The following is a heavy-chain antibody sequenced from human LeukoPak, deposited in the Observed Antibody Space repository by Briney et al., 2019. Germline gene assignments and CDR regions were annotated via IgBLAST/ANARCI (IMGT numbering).Heavy chain of an antibody. Sequence: PSETLSLTXTVSGGSISSYYWSWIRQPAGKGLEWIGRIYTSGSTNYNPSLKSRVTMSVDTSKNQFSLKLSSVTAADTAAYYCARDRHPRSGWSLYMDVWGKGTTVTVSS. D-gene: IGHD6-19*01. CDR1: GGSISSYY. CDR2: IYTSGST. CDR3: ARDRHPRSGWSLYMDV. V-gene: IGHV4-4*07. J-gene: IGHJ6*03.